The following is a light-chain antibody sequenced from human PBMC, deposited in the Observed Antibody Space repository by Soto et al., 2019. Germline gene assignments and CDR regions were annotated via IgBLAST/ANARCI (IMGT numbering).Light chain of an antibody. CDR1: RDISSS. Sequence: DVQMTQSPTSLSASVGDRVTITCRASRDISSSLAWYQQKPGKVPKLLIYAASTLHAGVQSRFSGSGSGTFFTLTINSLQPEDFATYYCQKCNSAPQTFGRGTRVEI. CDR2: AAS. CDR3: QKCNSAPQT. J-gene: IGKJ2*01. V-gene: IGKV1-27*01.